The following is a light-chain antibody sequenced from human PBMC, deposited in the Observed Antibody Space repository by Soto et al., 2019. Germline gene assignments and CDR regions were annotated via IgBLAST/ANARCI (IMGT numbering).Light chain of an antibody. V-gene: IGLV1-40*01. Sequence: QSALTQPASVSGAPGQRVTISCSGSTSNIGAGFDVHWYQQFPGAAPKLLIYSDISRPSGVSSRFSASKSGSSASLTIAGLQTEDEAEYYCQSYDTGVSGSVFGGGTKLTVL. CDR2: SDI. CDR3: QSYDTGVSGSV. CDR1: TSNIGAGFD. J-gene: IGLJ2*01.